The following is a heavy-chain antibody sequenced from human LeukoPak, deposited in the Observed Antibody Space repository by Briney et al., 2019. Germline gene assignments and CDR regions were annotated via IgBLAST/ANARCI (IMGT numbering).Heavy chain of an antibody. V-gene: IGHV4-61*02. J-gene: IGHJ3*02. D-gene: IGHD5-18*01. CDR3: ARGYVDTAMVRPLGAFDI. CDR2: IYTSGST. CDR1: GGSISSGSYY. Sequence: SETLSLTCTVSGGSISSGSYYWSWIRQPAGKGLEWIGRIYTSGSTNYNPSLKSRVTISVDTSKNQFSLKLSSVAAADTAVYYCARGYVDTAMVRPLGAFDIWGQGTMVTVSS.